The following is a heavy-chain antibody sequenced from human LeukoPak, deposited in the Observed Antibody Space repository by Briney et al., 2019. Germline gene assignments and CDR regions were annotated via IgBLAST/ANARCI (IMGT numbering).Heavy chain of an antibody. J-gene: IGHJ5*02. Sequence: SQTLSLTCTVSGGSISSGGYYWSWIRQHPGKGLEWIGYIYYSGSTYYNPSLKSRVTISVDTSKNQFSLKLSSVTAADTAVYYCARGGPIIVVVPAAIENWFDPWGQGTLVTVSS. V-gene: IGHV4-31*03. CDR3: ARGGPIIVVVPAAIENWFDP. D-gene: IGHD2-2*01. CDR2: IYYSGST. CDR1: GGSISSGGYY.